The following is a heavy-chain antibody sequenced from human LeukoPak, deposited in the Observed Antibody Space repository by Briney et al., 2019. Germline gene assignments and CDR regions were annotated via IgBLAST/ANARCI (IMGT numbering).Heavy chain of an antibody. CDR3: AKEEKQDIAMAQYYYYYMDV. Sequence: GGSLRVSCAASGFTFNSYAMSWVRQAQGKGLEWVSAISGSGGSTYNGDSVKGRFTISRDNSKNTLYLQMNSLRAEDTAVYYCAKEEKQDIAMAQYYYYYMDVWGKGTTVTVSS. V-gene: IGHV3-23*01. J-gene: IGHJ6*03. D-gene: IGHD5-18*01. CDR2: ISGSGGST. CDR1: GFTFNSYA.